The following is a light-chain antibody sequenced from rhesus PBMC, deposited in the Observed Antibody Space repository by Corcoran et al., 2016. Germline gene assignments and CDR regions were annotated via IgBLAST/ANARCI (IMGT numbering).Light chain of an antibody. Sequence: DIQMTQSSSSLSASVGDTVTISCRASQDISRYLNWFKQKPGKAPKLLIYTASSLESGVPSRFSGSGSGTEFTLTISSLQPEDFASYYCLQHKSYPRTFGQGTKVEIK. J-gene: IGKJ1*01. CDR1: QDISRY. CDR3: LQHKSYPRT. CDR2: TAS. V-gene: IGKV1-28*02.